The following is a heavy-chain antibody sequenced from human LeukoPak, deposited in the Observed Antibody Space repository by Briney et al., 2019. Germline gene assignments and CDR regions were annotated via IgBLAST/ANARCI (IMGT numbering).Heavy chain of an antibody. CDR2: IYYSGST. J-gene: IGHJ6*02. Sequence: PSETLSLTCTDSGGSISSGDYYWSWIRQPPGKGLEWIGYIYYSGSTYYNPSLKSRVTISVDTSTNQFSLKLSSVTAADTAVYYCASVLSPSSYGMDVWGQGTTVTVSS. CDR3: ASVLSPSSYGMDV. D-gene: IGHD2-8*01. V-gene: IGHV4-30-4*01. CDR1: GGSISSGDYY.